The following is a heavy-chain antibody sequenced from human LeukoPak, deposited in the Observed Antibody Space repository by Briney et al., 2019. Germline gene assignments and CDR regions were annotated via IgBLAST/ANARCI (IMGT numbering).Heavy chain of an antibody. J-gene: IGHJ6*02. CDR2: IKSKTDGGTT. CDR3: TTDRPDDYYGMDV. Sequence: PGGSLRLSCAASGFIFGGYWMSWVRQAPGKGLEWVGRIKSKTDGGTTDYAAPVKGRFTISRDDSKNTLYLQMNSLKTEDTAVYYCTTDRPDDYYGMDVWSQGTTVTVSS. V-gene: IGHV3-15*01. CDR1: GFIFGGYW.